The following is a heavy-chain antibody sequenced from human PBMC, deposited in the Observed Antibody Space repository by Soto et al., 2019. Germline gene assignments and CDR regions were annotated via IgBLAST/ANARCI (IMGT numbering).Heavy chain of an antibody. Sequence: ASVKVSCKASGYTFTSYAMHWVRQAPGQRLEWMGWINAGNGNTKYSQKFQGRVTITRDTSASTAYMELSSLRSEDTAVYYCARGRRGYSYGWYYFDYWGQGTLVTVSS. D-gene: IGHD5-18*01. CDR1: GYTFTSYA. V-gene: IGHV1-3*01. CDR3: ARGRRGYSYGWYYFDY. CDR2: INAGNGNT. J-gene: IGHJ4*02.